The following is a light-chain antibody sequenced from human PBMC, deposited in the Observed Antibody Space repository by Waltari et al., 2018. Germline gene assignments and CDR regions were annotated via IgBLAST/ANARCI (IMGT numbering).Light chain of an antibody. CDR2: GAS. V-gene: IGKV3-20*01. J-gene: IGKJ3*01. CDR3: QQYGSSPPTG. CDR1: QSVNSRY. Sequence: EIVLTQYPGTLSLSPVERATLSCRASQSVNSRYLAWYQQKSGQAPRLLIHGASSRATGIPDRYSGSGSGTDFTLTISNLEPEDFAVYYCQQYGSSPPTGFGPGTKLDIK.